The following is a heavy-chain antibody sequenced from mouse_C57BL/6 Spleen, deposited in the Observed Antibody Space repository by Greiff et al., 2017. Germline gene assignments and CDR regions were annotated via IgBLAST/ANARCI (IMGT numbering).Heavy chain of an antibody. J-gene: IGHJ3*01. Sequence: DVQLVESGGGLVKPGGSLKLSCAASGFTFSSYAMSWVRQTPEKRLEWVATISAGGSYTYYPDNVKGRFTIARDNAKNTLYLQMSHLKSEDTAMYYCARDRTTVVERIWFAYWGQGTLVTVSA. CDR2: ISAGGSYT. CDR1: GFTFSSYA. CDR3: ARDRTTVVERIWFAY. V-gene: IGHV5-4*01. D-gene: IGHD1-1*01.